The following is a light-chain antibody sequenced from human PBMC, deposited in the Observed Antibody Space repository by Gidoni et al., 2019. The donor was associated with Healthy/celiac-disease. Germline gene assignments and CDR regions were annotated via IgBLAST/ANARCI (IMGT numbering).Light chain of an antibody. CDR3: CSYAGSYTYV. CDR2: DVS. V-gene: IGLV2-11*01. J-gene: IGLJ1*01. Sequence: QSALTQPRSAAGPPGQSVTISCTCTSRDVGGYNYVSWYHQHPGKAPKLMIYDVSKRPSGVPDRFSGSTSGNTASLTISGLQAEDEADYYCCSYAGSYTYVFGTGTKVTVL. CDR1: SRDVGGYNY.